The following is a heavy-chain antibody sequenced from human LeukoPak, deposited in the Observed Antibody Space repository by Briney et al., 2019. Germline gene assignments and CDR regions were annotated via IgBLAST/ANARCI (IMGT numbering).Heavy chain of an antibody. CDR2: INHSGST. J-gene: IGHJ4*02. D-gene: IGHD5-12*01. V-gene: IGHV4-34*01. CDR3: ARLLRFPKRPFDY. Sequence: SETLSLTCAVYGGSFSGYYWSWIRQPPGKGLEWIWEINHSGSTNYNPSLKSRVTISVDTSKNQFSLKLSSVTAADTAVYYCARLLRFPKRPFDYWGQGTLVTVSS. CDR1: GGSFSGYY.